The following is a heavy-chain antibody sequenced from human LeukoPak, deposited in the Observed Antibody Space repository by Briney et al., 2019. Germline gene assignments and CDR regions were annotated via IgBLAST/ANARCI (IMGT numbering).Heavy chain of an antibody. CDR3: AKHCSGGSCYDY. Sequence: GGSLRLSCAASGFTFSSYSMNWVRQAPGKGLEWVSSISSSSSYIYYADSVKGRFTISRDNAKNSLYLQMNSLRAEDTAVYYCAKHCSGGSCYDYWGQGTLVTVSS. CDR2: ISSSSSYI. J-gene: IGHJ4*02. CDR1: GFTFSSYS. D-gene: IGHD2-15*01. V-gene: IGHV3-21*01.